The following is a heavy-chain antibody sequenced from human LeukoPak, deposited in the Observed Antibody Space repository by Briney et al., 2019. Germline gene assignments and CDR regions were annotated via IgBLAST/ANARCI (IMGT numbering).Heavy chain of an antibody. V-gene: IGHV3-74*01. J-gene: IGHJ1*01. CDR1: GFTLSSYW. Sequence: PGGSVRLSCAASGFTLSSYWMHWVRQAPGKGLVWVSRINTDGSSTSYADSVKDRFTISRDNAKHTLYLQMNSLRAEETAVYYCAREPYYYDSSGYYQHWGQGTLVTVSS. D-gene: IGHD3-22*01. CDR2: INTDGSST. CDR3: AREPYYYDSSGYYQH.